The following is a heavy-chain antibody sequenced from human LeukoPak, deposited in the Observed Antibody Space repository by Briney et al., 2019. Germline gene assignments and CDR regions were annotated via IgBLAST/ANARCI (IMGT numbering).Heavy chain of an antibody. CDR2: ISGSGAST. J-gene: IGHJ5*02. D-gene: IGHD3-10*01. Sequence: GGSLRLSCAASGFTFSSHAMSWVRQAPGKGLEWVSAISGSGASTNYADSVKGRFTISRDNSENTLWLQMNSLRAEDTAVYYCAKGYTSESCRYFDPWGQGTLVTVSS. V-gene: IGHV3-23*01. CDR3: AKGYTSESCRYFDP. CDR1: GFTFSSHA.